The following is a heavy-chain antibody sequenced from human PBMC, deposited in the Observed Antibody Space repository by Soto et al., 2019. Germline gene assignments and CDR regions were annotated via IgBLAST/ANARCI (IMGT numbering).Heavy chain of an antibody. CDR1: GFTFSSYA. V-gene: IGHV3-23*01. Sequence: GGSLRLSCAASGFTFSSYAMSWVRQAPGKGLEWVSAISGSGGSTYYADSVKGRFTISRDNSKNTLYLQMNSLRAEDTAVYYCAKDRWEVSGPEYFQHWGQGTLVTVSS. CDR3: AKDRWEVSGPEYFQH. J-gene: IGHJ1*01. CDR2: ISGSGGST. D-gene: IGHD1-26*01.